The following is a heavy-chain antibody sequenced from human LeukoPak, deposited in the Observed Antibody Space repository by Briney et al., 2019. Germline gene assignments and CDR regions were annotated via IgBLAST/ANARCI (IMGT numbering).Heavy chain of an antibody. J-gene: IGHJ4*02. CDR2: ISSNGGTT. CDR1: GFTFSTFT. CDR3: ARAPFDPGFYY. Sequence: GGSLRLSCSASGFTFSTFTVHWVRQAPGKGLEYVSSISSNGGTTYYADSVKGRFTISRDNSKNTLYLQMNSLRAEDTAVYYCARAPFDPGFYYWGQGTLVTVSS. V-gene: IGHV3-64*04. D-gene: IGHD2/OR15-2a*01.